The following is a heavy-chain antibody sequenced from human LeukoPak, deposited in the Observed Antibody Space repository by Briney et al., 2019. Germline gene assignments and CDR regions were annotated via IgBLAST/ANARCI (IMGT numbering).Heavy chain of an antibody. CDR1: GFTFSTYV. D-gene: IGHD3-3*01. V-gene: IGHV3-23*01. J-gene: IGHJ5*02. CDR3: ARKTVEVYYGALDP. Sequence: GASLTLSCTGSGFTFSTYVMTWVRQAPGKGLEWVSGMTGTGDTKYYADSVKGRFTISRDNSKNTLYLQMNSLRAEDTAVYYCARKTVEVYYGALDPWGQGALVTVSS. CDR2: MTGTGDTK.